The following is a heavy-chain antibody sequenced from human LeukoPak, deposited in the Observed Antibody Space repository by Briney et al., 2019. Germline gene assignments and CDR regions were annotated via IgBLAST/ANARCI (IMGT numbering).Heavy chain of an antibody. J-gene: IGHJ4*02. CDR1: GGSIGTYS. D-gene: IGHD6-13*01. CDR2: IYYSGTT. CDR3: ARGVYIAAAQYAY. V-gene: IGHV4-59*01. Sequence: SETLSLTCTVSGGSIGTYSWNWIRHPPGKGLEWIGYIYYSGTTNYNPSLKSRVTISVDTSKNQFSLKLSSVTAADTAVYYCARGVYIAAAQYAYWGQGTLVTVSS.